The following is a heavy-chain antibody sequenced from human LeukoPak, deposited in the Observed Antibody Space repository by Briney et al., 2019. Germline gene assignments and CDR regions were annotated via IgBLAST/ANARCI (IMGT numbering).Heavy chain of an antibody. Sequence: GGSLRLSCAASGFTFSSYAMNWVRQAPGKGLEWVSVISSSGGSTYYADSVKGRFIISRDNSKNTLYLQMNSLRAEDTAVYYCDRDGYNWGQGTLVTVSS. D-gene: IGHD5-24*01. CDR2: ISSSGGST. V-gene: IGHV3-23*01. J-gene: IGHJ4*02. CDR1: GFTFSSYA. CDR3: DRDGYN.